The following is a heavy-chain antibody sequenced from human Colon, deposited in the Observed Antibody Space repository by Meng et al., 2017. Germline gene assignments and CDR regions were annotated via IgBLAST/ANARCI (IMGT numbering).Heavy chain of an antibody. Sequence: SETLSLTCTVSGGSISSYYWSWIRQPPGKGLEWIGYNYYSGSTNYNPSLKSRVTISVDTSKNQFSLKLSSVTAADTAVYYCARGGVGYGDVVDYWGQGTLVTVSS. CDR1: GGSISSYY. CDR2: NYYSGST. V-gene: IGHV4-59*01. J-gene: IGHJ4*02. D-gene: IGHD4-17*01. CDR3: ARGGVGYGDVVDY.